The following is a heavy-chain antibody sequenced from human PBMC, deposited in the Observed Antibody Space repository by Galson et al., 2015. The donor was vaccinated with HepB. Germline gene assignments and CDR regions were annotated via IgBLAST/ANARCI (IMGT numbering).Heavy chain of an antibody. V-gene: IGHV1-69*13. CDR2: IIPIFGTA. CDR1: GGTFSSYA. J-gene: IGHJ4*02. CDR3: ARRGYSGYPRVWYFDY. D-gene: IGHD5-12*01. Sequence: SVKVSCKASGGTFSSYAISWVRQAPGQGLEWMGGIIPIFGTANYAQKFQGRVTITADESTSTAYMELSSLRSEDTAVYYCARRGYSGYPRVWYFDYWGQGTLVTVSS.